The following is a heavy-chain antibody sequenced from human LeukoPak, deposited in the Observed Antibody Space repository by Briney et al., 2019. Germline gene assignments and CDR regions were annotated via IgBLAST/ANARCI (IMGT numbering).Heavy chain of an antibody. V-gene: IGHV3-23*01. CDR2: ISGSGGST. D-gene: IGHD5-18*01. CDR3: ANSAGQLWFFLDY. CDR1: GFTSSSYA. J-gene: IGHJ4*02. Sequence: PGGSLRLSCAASGFTSSSYAMGWVRQAPGKGLEWVSAISGSGGSTYYADSVKGRFTISRDNSKNTLYLQMNSLRAEDTAVYYCANSAGQLWFFLDYWGQGTLVTVSS.